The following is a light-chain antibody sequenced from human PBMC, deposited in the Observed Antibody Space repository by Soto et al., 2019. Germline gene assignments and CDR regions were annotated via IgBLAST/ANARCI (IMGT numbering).Light chain of an antibody. CDR2: DAS. CDR1: QSVSSY. CDR3: QQRSNWTPWT. J-gene: IGKJ1*01. V-gene: IGKV3-11*01. Sequence: EIVLTQSPATLSLSPGERATLSCRASQSVSSYLAGYQQKPGQAPRLLIYDASNRATGIPARFSGSGSGTDFTLTISSLEPEDFEVYYCQQRSNWTPWTFGQGTKVDIK.